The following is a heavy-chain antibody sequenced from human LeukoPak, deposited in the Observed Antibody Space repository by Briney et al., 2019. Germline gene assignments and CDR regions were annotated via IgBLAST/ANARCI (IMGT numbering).Heavy chain of an antibody. D-gene: IGHD3-16*02. Sequence: SVKVSCKASGGTFSSYAISWVRQAPGQGLEWMGGIIPIFGTANYAQKFQGRVTITADESTSTAYMELSSLRSEDTAVYYCAGGFGGVIVDAFDIWGQGTMVTVSS. CDR1: GGTFSSYA. V-gene: IGHV1-69*13. CDR2: IIPIFGTA. J-gene: IGHJ3*02. CDR3: AGGFGGVIVDAFDI.